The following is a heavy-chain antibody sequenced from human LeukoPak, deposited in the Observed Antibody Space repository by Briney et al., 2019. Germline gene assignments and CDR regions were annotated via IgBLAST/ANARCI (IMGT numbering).Heavy chain of an antibody. CDR1: GFTFSSYS. V-gene: IGHV3-7*01. CDR2: MKKDGSET. Sequence: GSLRFSCVVSGFTFSSYSMIWVRQAPGKGLQWVANMKKDGSETKYVDFVKGRFTISRDNAKNSLYLQMNSLRAEDTAVYYCGRHRSGSGTYFIDYWGQGTLVSVSS. D-gene: IGHD3-10*01. J-gene: IGHJ4*02. CDR3: GRHRSGSGTYFIDY.